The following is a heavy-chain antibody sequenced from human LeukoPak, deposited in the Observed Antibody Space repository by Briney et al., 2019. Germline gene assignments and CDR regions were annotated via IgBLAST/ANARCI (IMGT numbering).Heavy chain of an antibody. Sequence: GGSLRLSCAASGFTFSSYAMNWVRQAPGKGLEWVSGISGNGDTTYYADSVKGRFTISRGNSKNTLYLQMNSLRAEDTAVYYCAKRSRRLTIVRGVPREDVWGQGTTVTVSS. D-gene: IGHD3-10*01. CDR3: AKRSRRLTIVRGVPREDV. CDR1: GFTFSSYA. J-gene: IGHJ6*02. V-gene: IGHV3-23*01. CDR2: ISGNGDTT.